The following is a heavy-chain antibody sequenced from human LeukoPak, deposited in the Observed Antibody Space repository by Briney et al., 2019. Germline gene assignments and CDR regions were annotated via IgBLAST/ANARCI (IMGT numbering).Heavy chain of an antibody. CDR1: GYSFTSYW. J-gene: IGHJ4*02. D-gene: IGHD3-10*01. Sequence: GESLNISGKGSGYSFTSYWIGWAGQMPGKGLEWMGIIYPGESYTRYSPSFQGQVTISADKSISTAYLQWTSLKASDTAMYYCARFTRGRGAPPVDYWGQGTLVTVSS. CDR3: ARFTRGRGAPPVDY. CDR2: IYPGESYT. V-gene: IGHV5-51*01.